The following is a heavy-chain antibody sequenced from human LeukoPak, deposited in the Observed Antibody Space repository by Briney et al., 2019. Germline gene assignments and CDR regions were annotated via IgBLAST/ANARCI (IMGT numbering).Heavy chain of an antibody. CDR2: INHSGST. D-gene: IGHD3-16*02. CDR3: ARGLRVIDY. CDR1: GGSFSGYY. Sequence: PSETLSLTCAVYGGSFSGYYWSWIRQPPGKGLEWIGEINHSGSTNYNPSLKSRVTIPVDTSKNQFSLKLSSVTAADTAVYYCARGLRVIDYWGREPWSPSPQ. V-gene: IGHV4-34*01. J-gene: IGHJ4*02.